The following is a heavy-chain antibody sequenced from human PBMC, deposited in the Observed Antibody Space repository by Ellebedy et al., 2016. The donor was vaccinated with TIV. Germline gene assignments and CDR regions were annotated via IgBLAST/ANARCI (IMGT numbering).Heavy chain of an antibody. J-gene: IGHJ3*01. Sequence: GSLRLSXAVYGGSFSGHNWSWIRQPPGKGLEWIGEINHSGNTNYNPPLKSRVTLSVDTSKRQISLNLKSATAADTAVYYCARGRRFSASFYPMMSTFEVWGQGTTVIVSS. CDR3: ARGRRFSASFYPMMSTFEV. V-gene: IGHV4-34*01. CDR1: GGSFSGHN. CDR2: INHSGNT. D-gene: IGHD3-10*01.